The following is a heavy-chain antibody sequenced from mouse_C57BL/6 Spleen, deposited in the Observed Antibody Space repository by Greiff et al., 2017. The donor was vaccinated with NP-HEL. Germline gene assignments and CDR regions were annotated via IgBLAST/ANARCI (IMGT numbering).Heavy chain of an antibody. V-gene: IGHV1-54*01. J-gene: IGHJ2*01. CDR3: ARWGNYGDY. D-gene: IGHD2-1*01. CDR2: INPGSGGT. Sequence: QVQLQQSGAELVRPGTSVKVSCKASGYAFTNYLIEWVKQRPGQGLEWIGVINPGSGGTNYNEKFKGKATLTADKSSSTAYMQLSSLTSEDSAVYFCARWGNYGDYWGQGTTLTVSS. CDR1: GYAFTNYL.